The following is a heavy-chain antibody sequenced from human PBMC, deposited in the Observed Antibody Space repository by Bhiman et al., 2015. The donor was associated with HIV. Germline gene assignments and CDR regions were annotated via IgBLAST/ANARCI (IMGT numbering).Heavy chain of an antibody. V-gene: IGHV3-30*18. J-gene: IGHJ4*02. D-gene: IGHD5-24*01. CDR1: GFTFSNYA. CDR3: AKLSNNYGRSSYFDS. Sequence: QVQLVESGGGVVQPGRSLRLSCAASGFTFSNYAMDWVRQAPGKGLEWVAVISYDGSNKYYADSVKGRFTISRDNSKNTLYLQMNSLRGEDTAVYHCAKLSNNYGRSSYFDSWGQGTLVTVSS. CDR2: ISYDGSNK.